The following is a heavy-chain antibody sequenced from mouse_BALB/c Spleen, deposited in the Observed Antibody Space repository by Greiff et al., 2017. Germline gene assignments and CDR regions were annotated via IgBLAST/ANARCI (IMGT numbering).Heavy chain of an antibody. Sequence: DVMLVESGGGLVQPGGSRKLSCAASGFTFSSFGMHWVRQAPEKGLEWVAYISSGSSTIYYADTVKGRFTISRDNPKNTLFLQMTSLRSEDTAMYYCARGNDYDAWFAYWGQGTLVTVSA. D-gene: IGHD2-4*01. CDR2: ISSGSSTI. J-gene: IGHJ3*01. V-gene: IGHV5-17*02. CDR1: GFTFSSFG. CDR3: ARGNDYDAWFAY.